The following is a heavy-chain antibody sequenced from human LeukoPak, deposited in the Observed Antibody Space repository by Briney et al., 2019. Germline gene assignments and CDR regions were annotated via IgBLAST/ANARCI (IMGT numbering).Heavy chain of an antibody. J-gene: IGHJ5*02. CDR2: INHSGST. CDR1: GGSFSGYY. CDR3: ARGANCSGGSCYPDTRFDP. D-gene: IGHD2-15*01. V-gene: IGHV4-34*01. Sequence: SETLSLTCAVYGGSFSGYYWSWIRLPPGKGLEWIGEINHSGSTNYNPSLKSRVTISVDTSKNQFSLKLSSVTAADTAVYYCARGANCSGGSCYPDTRFDPWGQGTLVTVSS.